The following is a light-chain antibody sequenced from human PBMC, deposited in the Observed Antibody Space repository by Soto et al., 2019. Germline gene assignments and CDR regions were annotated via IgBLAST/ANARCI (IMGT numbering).Light chain of an antibody. J-gene: IGKJ3*01. Sequence: EIVLTQSPATLSLSPGERATLSCRASQSVSSYLAWYQQKPGQAPRLLIYDASNRATGIPARFSGSGSGTDFTLTISSLEPEDFAVYYCQQRINCSTFTFCHGTSVDIK. V-gene: IGKV3-11*01. CDR2: DAS. CDR3: QQRINCSTFT. CDR1: QSVSSY.